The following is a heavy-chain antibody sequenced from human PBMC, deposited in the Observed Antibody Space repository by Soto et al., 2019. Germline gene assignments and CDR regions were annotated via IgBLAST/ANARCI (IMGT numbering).Heavy chain of an antibody. Sequence: QVKLVQSGAEVKKPGSSVKVSCKAPGGTFGNSAISWVRQDPGQGLEWMGGIIPVFGTVNYAQKFEGRVTITADESTSTVFMEMSRLTSEDTAVYYCAKVMAAAGYDSWGQGTLVTVSS. V-gene: IGHV1-69*01. CDR1: GGTFGNSA. J-gene: IGHJ4*02. CDR3: AKVMAAAGYDS. CDR2: IIPVFGTV. D-gene: IGHD3-16*01.